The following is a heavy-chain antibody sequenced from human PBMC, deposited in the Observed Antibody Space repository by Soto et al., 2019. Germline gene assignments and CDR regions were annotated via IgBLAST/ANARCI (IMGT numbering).Heavy chain of an antibody. D-gene: IGHD6-6*01. CDR3: ASQYSSSPRFDY. V-gene: IGHV3-23*01. CDR1: GFTFSSYA. J-gene: IGHJ4*02. Sequence: EVQLLESGGGLVQPGGSLRLSCAASGFTFSSYAMGWVRQAPGKGLEWVSGISDSGGTTHYADSVKGRFTISRDNSRNTLYLQMNSLRAEDTGVYYCASQYSSSPRFDYWGQGTLVTVSS. CDR2: ISDSGGTT.